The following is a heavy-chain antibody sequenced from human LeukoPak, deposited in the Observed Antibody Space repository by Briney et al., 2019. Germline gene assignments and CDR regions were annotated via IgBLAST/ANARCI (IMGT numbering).Heavy chain of an antibody. Sequence: GGSLRLSCAASGFTFSSYAMHWVRQAPGKGLEWVAFIRYDGSNKYYADSVKGRFTISRDNSKNTLYLQMNSLRAEDTAVYYCVKDPHVLRFLEWLPLCDYWGQGTLVTVSS. CDR3: VKDPHVLRFLEWLPLCDY. V-gene: IGHV3-30*02. D-gene: IGHD3-3*01. CDR2: IRYDGSNK. J-gene: IGHJ4*02. CDR1: GFTFSSYA.